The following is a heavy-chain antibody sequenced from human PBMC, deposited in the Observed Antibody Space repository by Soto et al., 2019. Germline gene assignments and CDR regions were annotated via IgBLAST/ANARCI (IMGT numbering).Heavy chain of an antibody. CDR2: MNPNSGNT. J-gene: IGHJ5*02. V-gene: IGHV1-8*01. Sequence: QVQLVQSGAEVKKPGASVKVSCKASGYTFTSYDINWVRQATGQGLEWMGWMNPNSGNTGYAQKFQGRVTMTRNTSISKAYMELSRLRSEDTAVYYCARGRSSGWYGTRGNWFDTWGQGTLVTVSS. D-gene: IGHD6-19*01. CDR1: GYTFTSYD. CDR3: ARGRSSGWYGTRGNWFDT.